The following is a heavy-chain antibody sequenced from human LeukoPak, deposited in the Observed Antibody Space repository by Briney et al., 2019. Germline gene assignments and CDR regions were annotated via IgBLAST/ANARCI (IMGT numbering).Heavy chain of an antibody. D-gene: IGHD6-19*01. CDR1: GGSISGYY. V-gene: IGHV4-59*01. CDR3: ARGDEHSSGWYSC. CDR2: IYYSGST. Sequence: SETLSLTCTVSGGSISGYYWSWIRQPPGKGLEWIGYIYYSGSTNYNPSLKSRVTISVDTSKNQFSLKLSSVTAADTAMYYCARGDEHSSGWYSCWGRGTLVTVSS. J-gene: IGHJ4*02.